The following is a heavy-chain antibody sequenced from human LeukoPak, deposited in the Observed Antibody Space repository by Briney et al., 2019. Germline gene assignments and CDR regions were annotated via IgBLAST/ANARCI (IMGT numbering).Heavy chain of an antibody. CDR1: GFTFSSYG. Sequence: GGSLRLSCAASGFTFSSYGMHWVRQAPGKGLEWVAFIRYDGSNKYYADSVKGRFTISRDNSKNTLYLQMNSLRAEDTAVYYRAKITTVTTYGWFDPWGQGTLVTVSS. D-gene: IGHD4-11*01. CDR3: AKITTVTTYGWFDP. V-gene: IGHV3-30*02. CDR2: IRYDGSNK. J-gene: IGHJ5*02.